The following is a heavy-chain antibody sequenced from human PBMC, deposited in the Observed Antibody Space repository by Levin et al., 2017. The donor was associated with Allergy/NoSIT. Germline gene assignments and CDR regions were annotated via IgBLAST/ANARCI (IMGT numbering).Heavy chain of an antibody. J-gene: IGHJ4*02. CDR3: VREQRLALDI. CDR1: GVSISSSY. V-gene: IGHV4-59*13. CDR2: VYYTGTT. D-gene: IGHD1-1*01. Sequence: RASETLSLTCAISGVSISSSYWSWIRHSPGKALEWIGYVYYTGTTKYNPSLLGRVTISVDTSKNEFSLRLTSLTAADTAHYYCVREQRLALDIWGPGILVSVSS.